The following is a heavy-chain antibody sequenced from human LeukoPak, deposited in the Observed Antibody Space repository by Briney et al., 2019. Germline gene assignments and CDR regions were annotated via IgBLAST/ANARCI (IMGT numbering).Heavy chain of an antibody. Sequence: GGSLRLSCAASGFPFSSYAMSWVRQAPGKGLEWVSSISNSGGNTYYADSAKGRFTISRDNSKNTLYLQMNSLRAEDTAVYYCAKGSVAGAAIFDYWGQGTLVTVSS. CDR3: AKGSVAGAAIFDY. D-gene: IGHD6-13*01. CDR2: ISNSGGNT. CDR1: GFPFSSYA. V-gene: IGHV3-23*01. J-gene: IGHJ4*02.